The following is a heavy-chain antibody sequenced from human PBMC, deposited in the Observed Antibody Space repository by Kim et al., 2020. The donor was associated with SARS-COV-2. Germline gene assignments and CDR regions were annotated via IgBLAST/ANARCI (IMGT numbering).Heavy chain of an antibody. V-gene: IGHV3-23*01. CDR1: GFTFSSYA. CDR3: AKDQGITIFGDAFDI. CDR2: ISGSGGST. Sequence: GGSLRLSCAASGFTFSSYAMSWVRQAPGQGLEWVSAISGSGGSTYYADSVKGRFTISRDNSKNTLYLQMNSLRAEDTAVYYCAKDQGITIFGDAFDIWGQGTMVTVSS. J-gene: IGHJ3*02. D-gene: IGHD3-9*01.